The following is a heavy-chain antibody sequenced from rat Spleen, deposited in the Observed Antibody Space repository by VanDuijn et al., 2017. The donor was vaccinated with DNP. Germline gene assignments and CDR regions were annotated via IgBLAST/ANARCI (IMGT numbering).Heavy chain of an antibody. V-gene: IGHV3-1*01. Sequence: EVQLQESGPGLVKPSQSLSLTCSVTGYSITSNYWGWIRKFPGNKMEWIGHISYSGSTGYNPSLKSRISITRDTSKNQYFLQLHSVTTEDTATYYCARATRGGVFPSYYWYFDFWGPGTMVTVSS. CDR3: ARATRGGVFPSYYWYFDF. J-gene: IGHJ1*01. CDR2: ISYSGST. D-gene: IGHD1-4*01. CDR1: GYSITSNY.